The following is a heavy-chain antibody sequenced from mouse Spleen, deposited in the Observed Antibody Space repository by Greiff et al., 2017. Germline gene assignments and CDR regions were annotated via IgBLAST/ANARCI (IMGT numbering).Heavy chain of an antibody. CDR1: GFTFSDYG. V-gene: IGHV5-15*02. Sequence: EVKLVESGGGLVQPGGSRKLSCAASGFTFSDYGMAWVRQAPGKGPEWVAFISNLAYSIYYADTVTGRFTISRENAKNTLYLEMSSLRSEDTAMYYCARDRDYGSSYAMDYWGQGTSVTVSS. D-gene: IGHD1-1*01. J-gene: IGHJ4*01. CDR3: ARDRDYGSSYAMDY. CDR2: ISNLAYSI.